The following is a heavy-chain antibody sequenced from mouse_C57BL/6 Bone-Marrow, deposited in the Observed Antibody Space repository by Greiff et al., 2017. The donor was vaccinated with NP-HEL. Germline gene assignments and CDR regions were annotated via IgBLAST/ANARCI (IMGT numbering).Heavy chain of an antibody. J-gene: IGHJ3*01. CDR2: INPYNGGT. CDR3: ARGGLGSLFAY. V-gene: IGHV1-19*01. Sequence: VQLQQSGPVLVKPGASVKMSCKASGYTFTDYYMNWVKQSHGKSLEWIGVINPYNGGTSYNQKFKGKATLTVDKSSSTAYMELNSLTSEDSAVYYCARGGLGSLFAYWGQGTLVTVSA. D-gene: IGHD4-1*01. CDR1: GYTFTDYY.